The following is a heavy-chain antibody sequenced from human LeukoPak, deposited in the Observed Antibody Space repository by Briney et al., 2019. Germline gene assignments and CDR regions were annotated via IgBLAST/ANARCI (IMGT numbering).Heavy chain of an antibody. CDR3: ARGTYCSGGSCYSWFDP. V-gene: IGHV1-46*01. CDR1: GYTFSSYY. J-gene: IGHJ5*02. Sequence: ASVKVSCKASGYTFSSYYIHWVRQAPGQGLEWMGIINPSGGSTNYAQKFQVRVTMTRDTSTSTVFMELSSLRSGDTAVYYCARGTYCSGGSCYSWFDPWGQGTLVTVSS. D-gene: IGHD2-15*01. CDR2: INPSGGST.